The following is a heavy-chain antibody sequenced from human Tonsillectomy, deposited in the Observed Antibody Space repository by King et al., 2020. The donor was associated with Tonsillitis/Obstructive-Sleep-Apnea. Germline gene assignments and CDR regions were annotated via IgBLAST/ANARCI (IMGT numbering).Heavy chain of an antibody. V-gene: IGHV5-10-1*01. CDR1: GYSFTTYW. D-gene: IGHD2-21*02. CDR2: IDPSDSHV. J-gene: IGHJ5*02. CDR3: ATSLVATASNNGFDP. Sequence: QLVQSGAEVKKPGESLRIYCKTSGYSFTTYWISWVRQMPGKGLEWMGRIDPSDSHVNYSPSFQGHVTISADQSISTVYLQWSSLKASDTAMYYCATSLVATASNNGFDPWGQGTLVTVSS.